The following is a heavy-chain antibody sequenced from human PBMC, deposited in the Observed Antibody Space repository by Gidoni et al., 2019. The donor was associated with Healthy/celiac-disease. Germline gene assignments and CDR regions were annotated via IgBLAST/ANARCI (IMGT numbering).Heavy chain of an antibody. CDR2: IYHSGST. J-gene: IGHJ6*02. CDR3: ASQYNWNAFDKYYYYGMDV. V-gene: IGHV4-38-2*01. CDR1: GYSISSGYY. D-gene: IGHD1-20*01. Sequence: QVQLQESGPGLVKPSETLSLTCAVSGYSISSGYYWGWIRQPPGKGLEWIGSIYHSGSTYYNPSLKSRVTISVDTSKNQFSLKLSHVTAADTAVYYCASQYNWNAFDKYYYYGMDVWGQGTTVTVSS.